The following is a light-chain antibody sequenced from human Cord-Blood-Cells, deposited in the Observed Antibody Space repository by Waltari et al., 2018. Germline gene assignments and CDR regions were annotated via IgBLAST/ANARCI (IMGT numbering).Light chain of an antibody. Sequence: AIRMTQSPFSLSASVGDRVTITCWASQGIGSYLAWYQQKPAKAPKLFIYDASSLQSGVPSRCSGSGSGTDYTLTISSLQPEDFATYYCQQYYSTPFGQGTKLEIK. CDR3: QQYYSTP. CDR1: QGIGSY. J-gene: IGKJ2*01. V-gene: IGKV1D-43*01. CDR2: DAS.